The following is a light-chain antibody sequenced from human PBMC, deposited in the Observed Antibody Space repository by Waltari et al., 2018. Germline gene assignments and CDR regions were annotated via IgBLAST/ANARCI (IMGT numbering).Light chain of an antibody. CDR1: QSVSRT. CDR2: GAS. V-gene: IGKV3-20*01. CDR3: QHYVSLPAT. J-gene: IGKJ1*01. Sequence: EIVLTQSPGTLFLSPGEGATLSCRASQSVSRTLAWYQQKPGQAPRLLIYGASSLATGIPDRLSGSGSGPDFSLTISRLEPDDSAVYFCQHYVSLPATFGQGTKVEIK.